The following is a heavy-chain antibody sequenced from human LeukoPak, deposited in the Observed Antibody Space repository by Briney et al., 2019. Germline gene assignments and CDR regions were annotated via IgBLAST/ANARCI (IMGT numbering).Heavy chain of an antibody. J-gene: IGHJ4*02. CDR1: GDGFTRHT. CDR2: IWSTGEYI. V-gene: IGHV3-21*05. Sequence: GGSLRLPCAGTGDGFTRHTMNWVRRAPGKGLEWISYIWSTGEYIYYADSVKGRFTISRDNARTSVYLQMNSLRVEDTAIYYCAREYDSRARFDSWGQGTLVTVSS. CDR3: AREYDSRARFDS. D-gene: IGHD6-13*01.